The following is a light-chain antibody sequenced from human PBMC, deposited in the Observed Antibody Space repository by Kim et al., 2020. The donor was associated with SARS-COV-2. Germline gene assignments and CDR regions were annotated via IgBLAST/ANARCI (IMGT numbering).Light chain of an antibody. Sequence: SYELTQPPSVSVSPGQTASITCSGDKLGEKYVSWYQQKPGQSPILVMSQDTKRPSGIPERFSGSNSGNTATLTISETQAMDEADYYCQAWDSSTVVFGGG. V-gene: IGLV3-1*01. J-gene: IGLJ2*01. CDR2: QDT. CDR1: KLGEKY. CDR3: QAWDSSTVV.